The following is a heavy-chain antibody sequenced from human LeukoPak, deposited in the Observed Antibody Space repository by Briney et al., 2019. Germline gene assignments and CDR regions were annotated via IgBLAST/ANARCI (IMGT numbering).Heavy chain of an antibody. D-gene: IGHD2-15*01. V-gene: IGHV1-18*04. CDR3: ARDGYCSGGSCYRDNWFDP. CDR1: GYTFTTYG. Sequence: ASVKVSCKASGYTFTTYGISWVRQAPGQGLEWMGWISAYNGNTNYAQKRQGRVTMTTDTSTSTAYMELRSLRSDDTAVYYCARDGYCSGGSCYRDNWFDPWGQGTLVTVSS. CDR2: ISAYNGNT. J-gene: IGHJ5*02.